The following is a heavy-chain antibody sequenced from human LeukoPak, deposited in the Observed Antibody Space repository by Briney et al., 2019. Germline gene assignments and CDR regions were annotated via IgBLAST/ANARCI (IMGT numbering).Heavy chain of an antibody. J-gene: IGHJ6*02. V-gene: IGHV3-66*01. CDR2: IYSGGST. CDR1: GFTVSSNY. Sequence: GGSLRLSCAASGFTVSSNYMSWVRQAPGKGLEWVSVIYSGGSTYYADSVKGRFTISRDNSKNTLYPQMNSLRAEDTAVYYCARDGVELRHGMDVWGQGTTVTVSS. D-gene: IGHD3-3*01. CDR3: ARDGVELRHGMDV.